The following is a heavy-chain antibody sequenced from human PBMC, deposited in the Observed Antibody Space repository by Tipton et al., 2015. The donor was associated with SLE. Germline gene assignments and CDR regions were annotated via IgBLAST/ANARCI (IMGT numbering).Heavy chain of an antibody. J-gene: IGHJ4*02. V-gene: IGHV1-69*01. CDR3: VGGADNNCKPRVAL. D-gene: IGHD2/OR15-2a*01. CDR1: GGTFNNYA. Sequence: QLVQSGPEVKKPGSSVKVSCKASGGTFNNYAISWVRQAPGQGLAWMGGVIPIFGTSNYAQKFQARVTITAAESTSTGYMGLSSLTSEDTAVYYRVGGADNNCKPRVALWGQGILVAASS. CDR2: VIPIFGTS.